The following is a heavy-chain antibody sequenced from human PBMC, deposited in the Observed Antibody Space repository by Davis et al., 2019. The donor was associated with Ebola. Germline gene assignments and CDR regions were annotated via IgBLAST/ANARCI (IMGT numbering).Heavy chain of an antibody. CDR2: INHSGST. D-gene: IGHD3-10*01. V-gene: IGHV4-34*01. CDR3: ARVSVLLWFGELLYYYYYGMDV. Sequence: SETLSLTCAVYGGSFSGYYWSWIRQPPGKGLEWIGEINHSGSTNYNPSLKSRVTISVDTSKNQFSLKLSSVTAADTAVYYCARVSVLLWFGELLYYYYYGMDVWGQGTTVTVSS. J-gene: IGHJ6*02. CDR1: GGSFSGYY.